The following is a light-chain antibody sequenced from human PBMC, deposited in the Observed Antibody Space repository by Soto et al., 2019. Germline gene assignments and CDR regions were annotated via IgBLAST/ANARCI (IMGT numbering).Light chain of an antibody. CDR3: QQYNSYST. J-gene: IGKJ4*01. V-gene: IGKV1-5*01. Sequence: IHMTHSPSTLSASVLYRVTITFRASQSISSWLAWYQQKPGKAPKLLIYDASSLESGVPSRFSGSGSGTEFTLTISSLQPDDFATYYCQQYNSYSTFGGGTKVDIK. CDR2: DAS. CDR1: QSISSW.